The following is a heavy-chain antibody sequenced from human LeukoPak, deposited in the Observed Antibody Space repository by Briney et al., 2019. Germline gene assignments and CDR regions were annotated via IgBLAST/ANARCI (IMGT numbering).Heavy chain of an antibody. J-gene: IGHJ3*02. D-gene: IGHD5-18*01. CDR1: GGSISSYY. CDR2: IYYSGST. Sequence: PSETLSLTCTVPGGSISSYYWSWIRQPPGKGLEWIGYIYYSGSTNYNPSLKSRVTISVDTSKNQFSLKLSSVTAADTAVYYCAGYSYGAFDIWGQGTMVTVSS. V-gene: IGHV4-59*01. CDR3: AGYSYGAFDI.